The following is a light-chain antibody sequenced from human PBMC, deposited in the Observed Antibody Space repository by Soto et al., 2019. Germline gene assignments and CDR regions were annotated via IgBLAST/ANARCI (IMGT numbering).Light chain of an antibody. V-gene: IGKV1-5*03. CDR3: QHYNSYSAA. CDR1: QTISSW. J-gene: IGKJ1*01. Sequence: DIPMTQSPSTLSGSVGDRVTITCRASQTISSWLAWYQQKPGKAPKLLIYKASTLQSGVPSRFSGSGSGTEFMLTISSLQPDDFATEYFQHYNSYSAAFGQGTKVELK. CDR2: KAS.